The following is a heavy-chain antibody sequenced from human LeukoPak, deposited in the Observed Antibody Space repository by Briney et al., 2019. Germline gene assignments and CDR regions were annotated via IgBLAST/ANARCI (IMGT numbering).Heavy chain of an antibody. D-gene: IGHD6-19*01. V-gene: IGHV3-21*01. Sequence: GGSLRLSCAASGLSFSDYAMTWVRQAPGKGLEWVSYISSSSSYIYYADSVKGRFTISRDNAKNSLYLQMNSLRAEDTAVYYCARDQEEVAGTLDYWGQGTLVTVSS. J-gene: IGHJ4*02. CDR1: GLSFSDYA. CDR2: ISSSSSYI. CDR3: ARDQEEVAGTLDY.